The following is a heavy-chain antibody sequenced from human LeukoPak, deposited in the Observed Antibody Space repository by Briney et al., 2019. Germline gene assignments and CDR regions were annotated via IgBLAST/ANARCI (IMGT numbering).Heavy chain of an antibody. CDR1: GGSISSDY. J-gene: IGHJ5*02. CDR3: ARDKGDYGDYYWFDP. Sequence: SETLSLTCTVSGGSISSDYWSWIRQPPGKGLEWIGYIYHSGSTNYNPSLKSRVTISVHTSKNQFSLKLSSVTTADTAVYYCARDKGDYGDYYWFDPWGQGTLVTVSS. V-gene: IGHV4-59*01. CDR2: IYHSGST. D-gene: IGHD4-17*01.